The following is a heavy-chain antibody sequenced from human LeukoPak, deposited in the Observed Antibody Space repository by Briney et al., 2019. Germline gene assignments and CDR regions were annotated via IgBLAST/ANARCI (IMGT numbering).Heavy chain of an antibody. J-gene: IGHJ4*02. D-gene: IGHD6-13*01. CDR1: GYTFTGYY. CDR3: ARIAGSSSSVITKGNDY. Sequence: ASVKVSCKASGYTFTGYYMHWVRQAPGQGLEWMGWINPNSGGTNYAQKFQGRVTMTRDTSISTAYMELSRLRSDDTAVYYCARIAGSSSSVITKGNDYWGQGTLVTVSS. V-gene: IGHV1-2*02. CDR2: INPNSGGT.